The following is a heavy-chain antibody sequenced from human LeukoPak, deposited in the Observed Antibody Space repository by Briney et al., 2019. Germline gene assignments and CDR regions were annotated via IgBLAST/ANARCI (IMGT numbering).Heavy chain of an antibody. CDR3: ARGIRFDY. D-gene: IGHD4-17*01. CDR2: INHSGST. Sequence: SETLSLTCAVYGGSFSGYYWSWIRQPPGKGLEWIGEINHSGSTNYNPSLKSRVTISVDTSKDQFSLKLSSVTAADTAVYYCARGIRFDYWGQGTLVTVSS. V-gene: IGHV4-34*01. J-gene: IGHJ4*02. CDR1: GGSFSGYY.